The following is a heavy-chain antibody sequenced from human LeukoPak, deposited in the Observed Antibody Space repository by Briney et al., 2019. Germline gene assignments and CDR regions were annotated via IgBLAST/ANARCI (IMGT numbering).Heavy chain of an antibody. CDR3: AKYSSGWVNDY. J-gene: IGHJ4*02. CDR1: GFTFSSYA. Sequence: PGGSLRLSCAASGFTFSSYAMSWVRQAPGKGLVWVSAISGSGTDTFYADSVKGRFTISRDNSKNTLSLQMNSLRAEDTALYYCAKYSSGWVNDYWGQGTLVTVSS. V-gene: IGHV3-23*01. D-gene: IGHD6-19*01. CDR2: ISGSGTDT.